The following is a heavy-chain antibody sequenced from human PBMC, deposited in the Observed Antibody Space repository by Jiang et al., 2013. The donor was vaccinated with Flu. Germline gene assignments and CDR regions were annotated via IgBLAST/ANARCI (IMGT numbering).Heavy chain of an antibody. CDR3: AKDVGGARIYYKFEEGDYFDY. J-gene: IGHJ4*02. CDR2: IRYDGSNK. V-gene: IGHV3-30*02. CDR1: GFTFSSYG. D-gene: IGHD2-15*01. Sequence: QLVESGGGVVQPGGSLRLSCAASGFTFSSYGMHWVRQAPGKGLEWVAFIRYDGSNKYYADSVKGRFTISRDNSKNTLYLQMNSLRAEDTAVYYCAKDVGGARIYYKFEEGDYFDYWGQGTLVTVSS.